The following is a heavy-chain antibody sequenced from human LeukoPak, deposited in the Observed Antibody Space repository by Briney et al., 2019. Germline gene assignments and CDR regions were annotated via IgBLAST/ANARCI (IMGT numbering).Heavy chain of an antibody. CDR3: ARDGVKLVPAAIGGYFDY. V-gene: IGHV3-30*04. CDR2: ISYDGSNK. Sequence: GGSLRLSCAASGFTFSSYAMHWVRQAPGKGLEWVAVISYDGSNKYYADSVKGRFTISRDNSKNTLYLQMNSLRAEDTAVYHCARDGVKLVPAAIGGYFDYWGQGTLVTVSS. CDR1: GFTFSSYA. J-gene: IGHJ4*02. D-gene: IGHD2-2*01.